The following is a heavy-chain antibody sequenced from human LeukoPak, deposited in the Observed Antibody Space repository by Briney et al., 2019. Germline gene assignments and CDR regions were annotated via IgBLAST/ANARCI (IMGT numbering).Heavy chain of an antibody. J-gene: IGHJ4*02. CDR3: AREGGVVSPLH. Sequence: GGSLRLSCAASGFIFNSYGMNWVRQAPGKGLEWVSYIGSSGSPIYYADSVKGRFTISRDNAKNLLYLQMNSLRAEDTAVYYCAREGGVVSPLHWGQGTLVTVSS. CDR2: IGSSGSPI. D-gene: IGHD2-21*01. V-gene: IGHV3-48*03. CDR1: GFIFNSYG.